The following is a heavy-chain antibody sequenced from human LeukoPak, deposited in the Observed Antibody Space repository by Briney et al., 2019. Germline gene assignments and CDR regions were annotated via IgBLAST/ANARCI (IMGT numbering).Heavy chain of an antibody. J-gene: IGHJ4*02. D-gene: IGHD3-9*01. Sequence: GGSLRLSCAASGFTVSSNYMNWVRQAPGKGLEWVSIIYSGGTTYYADSVKGRFTISRDNSKNTLFLQMNSLRAEDTAVYYCARGHWFAHLDYWGQGTLVTVSS. CDR1: GFTVSSNY. CDR2: IYSGGTT. CDR3: ARGHWFAHLDY. V-gene: IGHV3-53*01.